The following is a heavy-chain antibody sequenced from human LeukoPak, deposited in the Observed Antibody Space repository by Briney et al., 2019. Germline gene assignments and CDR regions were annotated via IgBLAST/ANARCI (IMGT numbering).Heavy chain of an antibody. V-gene: IGHV3-9*01. J-gene: IGHJ4*02. CDR1: GFTFDDYA. D-gene: IGHD5-18*01. Sequence: GGSLRLSCAASGFTFDDYAMHWVRQAPGKGLEWVSGISWNSGSIGYADSVKGRFTISRDNAKNSLYLQMNSLRAEDTAVYYCAREIQLWAPGFDYWGQGTLVTVSS. CDR2: ISWNSGSI. CDR3: AREIQLWAPGFDY.